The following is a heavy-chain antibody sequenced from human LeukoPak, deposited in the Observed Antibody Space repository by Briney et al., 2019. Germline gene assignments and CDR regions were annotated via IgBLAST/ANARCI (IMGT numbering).Heavy chain of an antibody. CDR2: IDHDGINT. CDR1: GFIFSTYW. Sequence: GGSLRLSCAASGFIFSTYWMHWVRQAPGKGLVWVSRIDHDGINTYYADSVKGRFTISRDNSKNTLYLQMNSLRAEDTAVYYCAKEGGAMVMVFDYWGQGTLVTVSS. CDR3: AKEGGAMVMVFDY. J-gene: IGHJ4*02. V-gene: IGHV3-74*01. D-gene: IGHD5-18*01.